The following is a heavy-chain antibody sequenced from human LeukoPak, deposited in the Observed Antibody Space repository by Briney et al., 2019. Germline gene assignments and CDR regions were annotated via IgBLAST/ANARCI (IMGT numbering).Heavy chain of an antibody. J-gene: IGHJ4*02. CDR2: IYPGDSET. CDR3: AKLTRGGYEKFDF. D-gene: IGHD5-12*01. V-gene: IGHV5-51*01. Sequence: GESLKISCKGSGYSFNTYWIAWVRHIPGKGLEWLGIIYPGDSETTYSPSFQGQVSISVDKSISTAFLHWSSLKASDTAMYYCAKLTRGGYEKFDFWGQGTQVTVSS. CDR1: GYSFNTYW.